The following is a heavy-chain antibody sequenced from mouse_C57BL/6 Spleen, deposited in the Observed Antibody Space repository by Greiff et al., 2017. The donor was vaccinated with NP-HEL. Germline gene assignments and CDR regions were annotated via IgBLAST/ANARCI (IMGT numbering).Heavy chain of an antibody. CDR2: IDPETGGT. J-gene: IGHJ1*03. CDR3: TRSLPHWYFDV. Sequence: QVHVKQSGAELVRPGASVTLSCKASGYTFTDYEMHWVKQTPVHGLEWIGAIDPETGGTAYNQKFKGKAILTADKSSSAAYMELRSLTSEDSAVYYCTRSLPHWYFDVWGTGTTVTVSS. D-gene: IGHD2-1*01. V-gene: IGHV1-15*01. CDR1: GYTFTDYE.